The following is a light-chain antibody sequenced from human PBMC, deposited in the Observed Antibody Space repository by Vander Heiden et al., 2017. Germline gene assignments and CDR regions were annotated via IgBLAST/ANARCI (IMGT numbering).Light chain of an antibody. CDR3: SSYAGSNTAI. V-gene: IGLV2-8*01. J-gene: IGLJ2*01. CDR1: SSDVGAYNY. Sequence: HSALTQPPSASGSPGQSVTIPCTGTSSDVGAYNYVSWYQQHPGKAPKVMIYEVTERPSGVPDRFSGSKSGDTASLTVSGLQAEDEADYYCSSYAGSNTAIFGGGTKLTVL. CDR2: EVT.